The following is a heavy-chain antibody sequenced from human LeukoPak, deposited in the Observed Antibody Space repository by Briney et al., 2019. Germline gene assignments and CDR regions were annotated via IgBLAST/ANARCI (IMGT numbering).Heavy chain of an antibody. Sequence: ASVKVSCKASGGTFSSYAISWVRQAPGQGLEWMGGIIPIFGTANYAQKFQGRVTITADESTSTDYMELRSLRSEDTAVYYCARGPSSIAARWDNYYQYYMDVWGKGTTVTFSS. CDR3: ARGPSSIAARWDNYYQYYMDV. CDR2: IIPIFGTA. D-gene: IGHD6-6*01. J-gene: IGHJ6*03. CDR1: GGTFSSYA. V-gene: IGHV1-69*13.